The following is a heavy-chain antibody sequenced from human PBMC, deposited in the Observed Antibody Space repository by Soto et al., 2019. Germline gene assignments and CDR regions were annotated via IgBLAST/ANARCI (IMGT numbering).Heavy chain of an antibody. Sequence: ESGGGVVQPGRSPRLSCAASGFTFSSYGMHWVRQAPGKGLEWVAVIWYDGSNKYYADSVKGRFTISRDNSKNTLYLQMNSLRAEDTAVYYCARGDYDGNSFDYWGQGTLVTVSS. CDR2: IWYDGSNK. CDR1: GFTFSSYG. J-gene: IGHJ4*02. V-gene: IGHV3-33*01. D-gene: IGHD4-17*01. CDR3: ARGDYDGNSFDY.